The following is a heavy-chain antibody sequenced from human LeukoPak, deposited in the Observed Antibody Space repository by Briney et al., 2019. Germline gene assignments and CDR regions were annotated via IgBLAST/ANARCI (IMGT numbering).Heavy chain of an antibody. V-gene: IGHV3-21*01. D-gene: IGHD4-23*01. J-gene: IGHJ1*01. CDR3: ARGSGNQYFHH. CDR2: ISSSSSYI. CDR1: GFTFSIYN. Sequence: GGSLRLSCAASGFTFSIYNMNWVRQAPGKGLEWVSSISSSSSYIYYADSVKGRFTISRDNAKNSLYLQMNSLRAEDTAVYYCARGSGNQYFHHWGQGTLVTVSS.